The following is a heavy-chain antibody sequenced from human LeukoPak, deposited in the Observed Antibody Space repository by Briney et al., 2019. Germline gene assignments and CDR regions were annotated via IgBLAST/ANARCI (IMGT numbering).Heavy chain of an antibody. D-gene: IGHD3-10*01. CDR2: IIPIFGTA. CDR3: ARTGFDGSGSYYMDYYYGMDV. J-gene: IGHJ6*04. CDR1: GGTFSSYA. V-gene: IGHV1-69*01. Sequence: VASVKVSCKASGGTFSSYAISWVRQAPGQGLEWMGGIIPIFGTANYAQKFQGRVTITAGESTSTAYMELSNLRSEDTAVYYCARTGFDGSGSYYMDYYYGMDVWGKGTTVTVSS.